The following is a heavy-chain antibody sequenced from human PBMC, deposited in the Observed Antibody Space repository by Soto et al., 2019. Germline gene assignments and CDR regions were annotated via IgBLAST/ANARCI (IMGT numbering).Heavy chain of an antibody. J-gene: IGHJ5*02. CDR3: ARGQTRMYDYDFWSGYYKRGWFDP. D-gene: IGHD3-3*01. CDR2: INHSGST. CDR1: GGSFSGYY. Sequence: PSETLSLTCAVYGGSFSGYYWSWIRQPPGKGLEWIGEINHSGSTNYNPSLKSRVTISVDTSKNQFSLKLSSVSAADTAVYYCARGQTRMYDYDFWSGYYKRGWFDPWGQGTLVTVSS. V-gene: IGHV4-34*01.